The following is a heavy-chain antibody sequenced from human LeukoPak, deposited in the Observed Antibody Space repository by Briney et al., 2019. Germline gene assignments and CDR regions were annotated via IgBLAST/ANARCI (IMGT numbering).Heavy chain of an antibody. CDR1: GYTLTELS. V-gene: IGHV1-24*01. J-gene: IGHJ4*02. Sequence: ASVKVSCKVSGYTLTELSMHWVRQAPGKGLEWMGGFDPEDGETIYAQKFQGRVTMTGDTSTDTAYMELSSLRSEDTAVYYCATSHPPALRDSSGYQRYYFDYWGQGTLVTVSS. CDR3: ATSHPPALRDSSGYQRYYFDY. D-gene: IGHD3-22*01. CDR2: FDPEDGET.